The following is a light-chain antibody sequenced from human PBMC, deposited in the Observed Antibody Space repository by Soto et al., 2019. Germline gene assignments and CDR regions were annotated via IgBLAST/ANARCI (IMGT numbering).Light chain of an antibody. CDR3: SSFTSNRIYV. Sequence: QSALTHPTSVYGSPRQSITISCTGNHNDIGTYDYVSWYQQHPGRAPRLLIHGVTTRPSGISDRFSASKSGLTASLTISGLQPEDEADYYCSSFTSNRIYVFGPGTKVTVL. J-gene: IGLJ1*01. CDR1: HNDIGTYDY. V-gene: IGLV2-14*03. CDR2: GVT.